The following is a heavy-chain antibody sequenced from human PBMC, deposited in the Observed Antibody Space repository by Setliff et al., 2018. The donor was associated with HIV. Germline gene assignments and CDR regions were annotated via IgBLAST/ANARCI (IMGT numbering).Heavy chain of an antibody. D-gene: IGHD3-22*01. CDR2: IIPIFGTA. V-gene: IGHV1-69*13. CDR1: GGTFSSYA. Sequence: SVKVSCKASGGTFSSYAISWVRQAPGQGLEWMGGIIPIFGTANYAQKYQGRVTITADESTSTAYMELSSLRSEDTAVYYCARDPGGYDSSGFDAFDIWGQGTMVTVSS. J-gene: IGHJ3*02. CDR3: ARDPGGYDSSGFDAFDI.